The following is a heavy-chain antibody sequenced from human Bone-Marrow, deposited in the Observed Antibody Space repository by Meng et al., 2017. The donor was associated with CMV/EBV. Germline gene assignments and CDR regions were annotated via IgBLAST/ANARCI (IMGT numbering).Heavy chain of an antibody. CDR3: ARDCNFIGFDP. V-gene: IGHV1-69*05. D-gene: IGHD2/OR15-2a*01. CDR1: GGTFNSYA. CDR2: IILIFDTA. Sequence: SVKVSCKASGGTFNSYAISWVRQAPGQGLEWMGQIILIFDTANYAQKFQGRLTITTDESTSTAYMELSSLRSDDTAVYYCARDCNFIGFDPWGQGTLVTVSS. J-gene: IGHJ5*02.